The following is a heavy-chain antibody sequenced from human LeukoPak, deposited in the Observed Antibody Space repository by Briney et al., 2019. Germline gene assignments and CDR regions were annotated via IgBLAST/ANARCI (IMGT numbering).Heavy chain of an antibody. V-gene: IGHV3-43D*03. CDR3: AKDSAAVARQFDY. CDR1: GFTFDDYA. D-gene: IGHD6-19*01. CDR2: ISWDGGST. J-gene: IGHJ4*02. Sequence: GGSLRLSCAASGFTFDDYAMHWVRQAPGKGLEWVSLISWDGGSTYYADSVKGRFTISRDNSKNSLYLQMNSLRAEGTALYYCAKDSAAVARQFDYWGQGTLVTVSS.